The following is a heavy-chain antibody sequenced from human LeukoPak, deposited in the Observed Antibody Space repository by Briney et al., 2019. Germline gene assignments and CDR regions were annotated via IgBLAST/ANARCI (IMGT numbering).Heavy chain of an antibody. CDR2: ISGSGGST. D-gene: IGHD3-22*01. CDR1: GFTFSSYA. Sequence: GGSLRLSCAASGFTFSSYAMSWVRQAPGKGMEWVSAISGSGGSTYYADSVKGRFTISRDNSKNTPYLQMNSLRAEDTAVYYCAKVPITMIVVVITGYYFDYWGQGTLVTVSS. V-gene: IGHV3-23*01. CDR3: AKVPITMIVVVITGYYFDY. J-gene: IGHJ4*02.